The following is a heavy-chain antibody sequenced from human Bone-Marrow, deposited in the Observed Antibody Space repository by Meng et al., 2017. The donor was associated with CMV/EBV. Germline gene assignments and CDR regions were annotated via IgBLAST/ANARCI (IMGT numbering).Heavy chain of an antibody. CDR2: INPNSGGT. D-gene: IGHD4-17*01. CDR3: ARDSSDTTMTTPYYFHS. Sequence: ASVKVSCKASGYTFTGSYMHWVRQAPGQGLEWMGWINPNSGGTKYAKKFQGKVTMTRDTSITTAYMEVSSLRSDDTAVYYCARDSSDTTMTTPYYFHSWGQGTLVTVSS. CDR1: GYTFTGSY. V-gene: IGHV1-2*02. J-gene: IGHJ4*02.